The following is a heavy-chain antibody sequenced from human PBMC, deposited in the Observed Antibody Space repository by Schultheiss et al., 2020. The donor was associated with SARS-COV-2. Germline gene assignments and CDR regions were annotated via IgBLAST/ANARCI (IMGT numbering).Heavy chain of an antibody. CDR2: ISYDGSNK. CDR1: GFTFSSYG. V-gene: IGHV3-30*18. Sequence: GGSLRLSCAASGFTFSSYGMHWVRQAPGKGLEWVAVISYDGSNKYYADSVKGRFTISRDNSKNTLYLQMNSLRAEDTAVYYCAKSHVLRYFDWSLFFDYWGQGTLVTVSS. J-gene: IGHJ4*02. D-gene: IGHD3-9*01. CDR3: AKSHVLRYFDWSLFFDY.